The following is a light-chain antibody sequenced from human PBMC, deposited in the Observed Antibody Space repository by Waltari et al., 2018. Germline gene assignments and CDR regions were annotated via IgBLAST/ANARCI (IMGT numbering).Light chain of an antibody. CDR3: QQYDNLPLT. V-gene: IGKV1-33*01. Sequence: DIQMTQSPSSLSESVGDRVTITCQASHDIRKYLNWYQQKPGKAPKLLIYDASNLETGVPSRFSGSGSGTDFTFTISSLQPEDIATYYCQQYDNLPLTFGGGTKVEIK. CDR1: HDIRKY. J-gene: IGKJ4*01. CDR2: DAS.